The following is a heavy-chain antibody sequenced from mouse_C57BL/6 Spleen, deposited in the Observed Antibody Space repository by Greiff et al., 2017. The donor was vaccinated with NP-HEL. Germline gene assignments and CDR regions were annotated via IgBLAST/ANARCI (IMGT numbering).Heavy chain of an antibody. CDR3: ARYYYDYDEGFAY. D-gene: IGHD2-4*01. CDR1: GYTFTSYW. J-gene: IGHJ3*01. V-gene: IGHV1-52*01. Sequence: QVQLQQPGAELVRPGSSVKLSCKASGYTFTSYWMHWVKQRPIQGLEWIGNIDPSDSETHYNQKFKDKATLTVDKSSSTAYMQLSSLTFEDSAVYYCARYYYDYDEGFAYWGQGTLVTVSA. CDR2: IDPSDSET.